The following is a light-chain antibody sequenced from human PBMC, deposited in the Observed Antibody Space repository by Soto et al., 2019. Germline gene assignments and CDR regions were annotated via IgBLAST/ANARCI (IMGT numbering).Light chain of an antibody. Sequence: EIILTQSPDTLSVSPGERATLSCRASQSIRTKLAWYQHKPGQAPRLLIYDVSNRATGVPARFSGSRSGTEFTLTISSLQSEDCAIYYCQQYDNCPPEYTFGQGTKVEIK. J-gene: IGKJ2*01. CDR1: QSIRTK. V-gene: IGKV3-15*01. CDR2: DVS. CDR3: QQYDNCPPEYT.